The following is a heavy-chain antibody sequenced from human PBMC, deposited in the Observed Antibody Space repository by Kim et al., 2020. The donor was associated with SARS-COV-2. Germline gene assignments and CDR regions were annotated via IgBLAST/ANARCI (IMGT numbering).Heavy chain of an antibody. Sequence: GGSLRLSCAASGFTFSSYDIHWVRQSTGKGLKWVSGIGSAGDTHYADSVKGRFTVSRENAQNSVYLQMNSLRAGDTAVYYCGRKLPRYGMDVWGQGTTVT. V-gene: IGHV3-13*04. J-gene: IGHJ6*02. CDR2: IGSAGDT. CDR1: GFTFSSYD. CDR3: GRKLPRYGMDV.